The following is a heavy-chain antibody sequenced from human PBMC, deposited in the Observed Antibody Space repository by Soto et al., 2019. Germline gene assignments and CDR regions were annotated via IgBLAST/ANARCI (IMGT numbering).Heavy chain of an antibody. CDR3: ARDSLGYCSGGSCYPFTGYYYGMDV. CDR1: GFTFSSYE. J-gene: IGHJ6*02. V-gene: IGHV3-48*03. D-gene: IGHD2-15*01. Sequence: GGSLRLSCAASGFTFSSYEMNWVRQAPGKGLEWVSYISSSGSTIYYADSVKGRFTISRDNAKNSLYLQMISLRAEDTAVYYCARDSLGYCSGGSCYPFTGYYYGMDVWGQGTTVTVSS. CDR2: ISSSGSTI.